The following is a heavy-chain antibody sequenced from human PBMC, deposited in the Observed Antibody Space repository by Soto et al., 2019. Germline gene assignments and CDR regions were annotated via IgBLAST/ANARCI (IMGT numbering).Heavy chain of an antibody. CDR3: ARDRRGGLVRGGYFDL. CDR1: GGTFSSYA. Sequence: QVQLVQSGAEVKKPGSSVKVSCKASGGTFSSYAISWVRQAPGQGLEWMGGIIPIFGTANYAQKFQGRVTIPADESTSTADMELSSLRSEGTAVYYCARDRRGGLVRGGYFDLWGRGTLVTVSS. CDR2: IIPIFGTA. V-gene: IGHV1-69*01. D-gene: IGHD6-19*01. J-gene: IGHJ2*01.